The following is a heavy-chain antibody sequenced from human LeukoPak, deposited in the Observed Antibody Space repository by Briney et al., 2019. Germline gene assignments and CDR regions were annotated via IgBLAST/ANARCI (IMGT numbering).Heavy chain of an antibody. V-gene: IGHV3-23*01. D-gene: IGHD1-26*01. J-gene: IGHJ4*02. CDR1: GFTFSSYG. CDR3: AKEVIVGVSFDY. CDR2: ISGSGGST. Sequence: PGGSLRLSCAASGFTFSSYGMSWVRQAPGKGLEWVAAISGSGGSTYYADSVKGRFTISRDNFKNTLYLQMNSLRAEDTAVYYCAKEVIVGVSFDYWGQGTLVTVSS.